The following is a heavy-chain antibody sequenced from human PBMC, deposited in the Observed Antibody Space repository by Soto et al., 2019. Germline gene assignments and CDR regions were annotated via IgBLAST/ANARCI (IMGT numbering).Heavy chain of an antibody. J-gene: IGHJ6*02. CDR2: IWYDGSNK. CDR1: GFTFSSYG. D-gene: IGHD2-15*01. V-gene: IGHV3-33*01. CDR3: ARDALGYCSGGSCYEVSYYYGMDV. Sequence: QVQLVESGGGVVQPGRSLRLSCAASGFTFSSYGMHWVRQAPGKGLEWVAVIWYDGSNKYYADSVKGRFTIPRDNSKNPLYLQMNSLRAEDTAVYYCARDALGYCSGGSCYEVSYYYGMDVWGQGTTVTVS.